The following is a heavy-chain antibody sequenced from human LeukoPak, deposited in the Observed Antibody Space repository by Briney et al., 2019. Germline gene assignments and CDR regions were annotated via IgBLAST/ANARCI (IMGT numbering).Heavy chain of an antibody. CDR1: RYTFTGYY. CDR3: ARDLASIYCSGGSCWSTSYYYYSMDV. D-gene: IGHD2-15*01. CDR2: INPNSGGT. Sequence: GASVKVSCKASRYTFTGYYMHWVRQAPGQGLEWMGWINPNSGGTNYAQKFQGRVTMTRDTSISTAYMELSRLRSDDTAVYYCARDLASIYCSGGSCWSTSYYYYSMDVWGQGTTVTVSS. J-gene: IGHJ6*02. V-gene: IGHV1-2*02.